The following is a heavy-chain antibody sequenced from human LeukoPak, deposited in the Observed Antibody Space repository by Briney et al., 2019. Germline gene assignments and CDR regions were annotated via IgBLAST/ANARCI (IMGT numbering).Heavy chain of an antibody. CDR3: ARDPQLDAFDI. Sequence: SETLSLTFTVSGGSISSGDYYWSWIRQPPGKGLEWIGYIYYSGSTYYNPSLKSRVTISVDTSKNQFSLKLSSVTAADTAVYYCARDPQLDAFDIWGQGTMVTVSS. CDR2: IYYSGST. J-gene: IGHJ3*02. D-gene: IGHD1-1*01. CDR1: GGSISSGDYY. V-gene: IGHV4-30-4*01.